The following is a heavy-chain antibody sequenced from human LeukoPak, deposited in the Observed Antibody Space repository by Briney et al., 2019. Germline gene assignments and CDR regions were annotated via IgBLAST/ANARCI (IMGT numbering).Heavy chain of an antibody. CDR1: EYTFTDYY. J-gene: IGHJ4*02. V-gene: IGHV1-2*02. Sequence: ASVKVSCKASEYTFTDYYIHWVRQAPGQGLQWMGWINPNGGGTIYAQKFQGRVTMTRDTSISAAYMELSSLRSEDTAVYYCARAGGYCGRISCPYYFDYWGQGSLVAVSS. CDR2: INPNGGGT. CDR3: ARAGGYCGRISCPYYFDY. D-gene: IGHD2-15*01.